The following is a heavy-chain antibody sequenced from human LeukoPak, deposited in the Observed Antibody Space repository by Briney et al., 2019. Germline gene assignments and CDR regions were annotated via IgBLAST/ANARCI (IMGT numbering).Heavy chain of an antibody. J-gene: IGHJ4*02. V-gene: IGHV3-23*01. D-gene: IGHD2-15*01. CDR3: AKESDVVVVGVTFYYFDY. CDR2: ISGSGGST. Sequence: GGSLRLSCAASGFTFSSYAMSWVRQAPGKGPEWVSAISGSGGSTYYADSVKGRFTISRDNSKNTLYLQMNSLRAEDTAVYYCAKESDVVVVGVTFYYFDYWGQGTLVTVSS. CDR1: GFTFSSYA.